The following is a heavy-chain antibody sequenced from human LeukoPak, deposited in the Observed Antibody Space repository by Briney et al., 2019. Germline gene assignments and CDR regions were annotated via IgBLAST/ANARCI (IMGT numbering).Heavy chain of an antibody. J-gene: IGHJ4*02. CDR1: GFSLSTSGVG. Sequence: PGPTLVNPTQTLTLTCTFSGFSLSTSGVGVAWIRQPPGKALEWLALIYWNDDKRYSPSLKSRLTITKDTSKNQVVLTMTNMDPVDTATYYCARVTTTTYYFDDWGQGTLVTVSS. D-gene: IGHD4-17*01. CDR3: ARVTTTTYYFDD. V-gene: IGHV2-5*01. CDR2: IYWNDDK.